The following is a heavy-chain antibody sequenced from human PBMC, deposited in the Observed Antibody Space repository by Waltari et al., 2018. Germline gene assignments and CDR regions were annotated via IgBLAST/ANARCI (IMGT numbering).Heavy chain of an antibody. J-gene: IGHJ4*02. CDR3: ARAGGSYYTPYYFDY. Sequence: QVQLQESGPGLVKPSETLSLTCTVSGGSISSYYWSWIRQPPGKGLEWIGYIYYSGSTNSNPSLKSRVTISVATSKTQFSLKLSSVTAADTAVYYCARAGGSYYTPYYFDYWGQGTLVTVSS. CDR1: GGSISSYY. CDR2: IYYSGST. D-gene: IGHD1-26*01. V-gene: IGHV4-59*08.